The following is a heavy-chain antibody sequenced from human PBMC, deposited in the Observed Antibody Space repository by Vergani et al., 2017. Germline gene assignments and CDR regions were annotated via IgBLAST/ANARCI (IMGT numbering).Heavy chain of an antibody. V-gene: IGHV3-7*01. CDR1: GFTFSSYW. CDR3: AREGPLYNWNHFDY. D-gene: IGHD1-1*01. J-gene: IGHJ4*02. Sequence: EVQLVESGGGLVQPGGSLRLSCAASGFTFSSYWMSWVRQAPGKGLEWVAKIKHDGSEKDYVDSVKGRFTISRDNAKNSLYLQMNSLRAEDTAVYYCAREGPLYNWNHFDYWGQGTLVTVSS. CDR2: IKHDGSEK.